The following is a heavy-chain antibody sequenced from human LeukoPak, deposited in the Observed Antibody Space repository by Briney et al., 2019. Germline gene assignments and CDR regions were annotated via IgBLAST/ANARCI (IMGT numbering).Heavy chain of an antibody. CDR1: GYTFTSYG. CDR2: VSAYNGNT. CDR3: ARPTMSGSYDY. J-gene: IGHJ4*02. D-gene: IGHD1-26*01. Sequence: ASVKVSCKASGYTFTSYGISWVRQAPGQGLEWMGWVSAYNGNTNYAQKLQGRVTMTTDTSTSTAYMELRSLRSDDTAVYYCARPTMSGSYDYWGQETLVTVSS. V-gene: IGHV1-18*01.